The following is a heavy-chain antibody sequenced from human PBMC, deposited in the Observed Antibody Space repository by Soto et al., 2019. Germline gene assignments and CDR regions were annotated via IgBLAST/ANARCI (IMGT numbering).Heavy chain of an antibody. J-gene: IGHJ4*02. Sequence: GKGLVWVSRINSDGSSTSYADSVKGRSTISRDNAKNTLYLQMNSLRAEDTAVYYCARVPLYDAGRGSRVVVLAYRVKGTL. D-gene: IGHD3-3*01. V-gene: IGHV3-74*01. CDR3: ARVPLYDAGRGSRVVVLAY. CDR2: INSDGSST.